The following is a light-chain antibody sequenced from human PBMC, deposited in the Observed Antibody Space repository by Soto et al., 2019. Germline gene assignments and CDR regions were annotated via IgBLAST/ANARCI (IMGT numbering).Light chain of an antibody. J-gene: IGLJ3*02. CDR2: SND. CDR1: SSNIGSNT. V-gene: IGLV1-44*01. CDR3: AAWDDSLNGWV. Sequence: QSALTQAPSASGTPGQRVTISCSGSSSNIGSNTVTWYQQVPGTAPKLLIYSNDQRPSGVPDRFSGPKSGTSASLAIAGLQSEDEADYYCAAWDDSLNGWVFGGGTKLTVL.